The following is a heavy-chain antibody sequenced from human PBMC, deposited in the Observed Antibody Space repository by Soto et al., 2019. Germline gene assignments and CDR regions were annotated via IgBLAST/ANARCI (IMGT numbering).Heavy chain of an antibody. CDR1: GFSLSTSAVG. Sequence: QITLKESGPALVKTTETLTLTCTFSGFSLSTSAVGVGWIRQPPGKALEWLAVIYWDDDKTYSPSLNNRLTITKDTSKDQVVLVMTNLDPVDTATYYCARREGYCVGTKCQMRAFDFWGQGTMVTVSS. J-gene: IGHJ3*01. CDR2: IYWDDDK. D-gene: IGHD2-21*01. V-gene: IGHV2-5*02. CDR3: ARREGYCVGTKCQMRAFDF.